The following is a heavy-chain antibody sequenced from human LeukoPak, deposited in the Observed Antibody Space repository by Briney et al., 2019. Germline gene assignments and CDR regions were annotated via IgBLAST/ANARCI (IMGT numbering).Heavy chain of an antibody. CDR1: GFTFSSYA. D-gene: IGHD4-17*01. CDR2: VNEDGSFT. Sequence: GGSLRLSCAASGFTFSSYAMSWVRQAPGKGLEWVSRVNEDGSFTTYADSVKGRFTISRDNAKNTLYLQMNSLRVEDTAVYYCAKDLSGAHDYWGQGTVVTVSS. CDR3: AKDLSGAHDY. J-gene: IGHJ4*02. V-gene: IGHV3-74*03.